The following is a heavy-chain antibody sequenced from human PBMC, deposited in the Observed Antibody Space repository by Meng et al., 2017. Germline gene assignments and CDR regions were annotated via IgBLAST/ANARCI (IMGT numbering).Heavy chain of an antibody. D-gene: IGHD4-17*01. J-gene: IGHJ4*02. CDR2: ISSSGSTI. CDR1: GFTFSSYE. CDR3: AKDLSGLGATVTTFDY. V-gene: IGHV3-48*03. Sequence: GGSLRLSCAASGFTFSSYEMNWVRQAPGKGLEWVSYISSSGSTIYYADSVKGRFTISRDNSKNTLYLQMNSLRAEDTAVYYCAKDLSGLGATVTTFDYWGQGTLVTVSS.